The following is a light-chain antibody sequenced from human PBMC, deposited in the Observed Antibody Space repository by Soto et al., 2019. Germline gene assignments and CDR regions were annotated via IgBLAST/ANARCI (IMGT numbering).Light chain of an antibody. CDR1: QSVSSN. V-gene: IGKV3-15*01. CDR3: QQYNKWPLT. Sequence: ERVMTQSPATLSVSPGEKATLSCRASQSVSSNLAWYQQKPGQGPRLLIYVASTRATGIPARFSGSGSGTEFTLTISSLQSEDFAVYYCQQYNKWPLTFGQGTKV. CDR2: VAS. J-gene: IGKJ1*01.